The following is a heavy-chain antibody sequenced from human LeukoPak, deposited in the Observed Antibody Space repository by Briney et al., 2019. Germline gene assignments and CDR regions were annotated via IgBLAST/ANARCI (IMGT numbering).Heavy chain of an antibody. D-gene: IGHD1-26*01. V-gene: IGHV1-69*05. J-gene: IGHJ4*02. CDR2: IIPIFGTA. Sequence: SVKVSCKASGGTFSSYAISWVRQAPGQGHEWMGRIIPIFGTANYAQKFQGRVTITTDESTSTAYMELSSLRSEDTAVYYCARGGTGLSTTDYWGQGTLVTVSS. CDR3: ARGGTGLSTTDY. CDR1: GGTFSSYA.